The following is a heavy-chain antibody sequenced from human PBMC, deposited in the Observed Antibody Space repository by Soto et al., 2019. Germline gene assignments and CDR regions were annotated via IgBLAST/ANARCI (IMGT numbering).Heavy chain of an antibody. CDR2: IIPIFGTA. D-gene: IGHD3-22*01. CDR1: GGTFSSYA. CDR3: ARDYYKYYDSSGYYRSPAY. V-gene: IGHV1-69*13. J-gene: IGHJ4*02. Sequence: SVKVSCKASGGTFSSYAISWVRQAPGQGLEWMGGIIPIFGTANYAQKFQGRVTITADESTSTAYMELSSLRAEDTAVYYCARDYYKYYDSSGYYRSPAYWGQGTLVTVSS.